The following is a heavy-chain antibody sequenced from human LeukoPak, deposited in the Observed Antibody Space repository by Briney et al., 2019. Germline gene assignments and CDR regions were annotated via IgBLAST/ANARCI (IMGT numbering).Heavy chain of an antibody. Sequence: GASVKVSCKASGYTFTDYGISWVRQAPGQGLEWMGWISVKNGNTNYAQKLQGRVTMTTDTSTSTAYMELRSLRSDDTAVYYCARDPPYGRSWDLVGAYDFDYWGQGTLVTVSS. J-gene: IGHJ4*02. D-gene: IGHD1-26*01. CDR2: ISVKNGNT. V-gene: IGHV1-18*04. CDR3: ARDPPYGRSWDLVGAYDFDY. CDR1: GYTFTDYG.